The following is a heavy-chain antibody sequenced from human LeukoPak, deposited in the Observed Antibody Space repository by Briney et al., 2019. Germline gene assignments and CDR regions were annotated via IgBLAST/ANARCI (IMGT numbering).Heavy chain of an antibody. V-gene: IGHV1-8*01. Sequence: ASVKVSCKASGYTFTSYDINWVRQATGQGLEWMGWMNPNSGNTGYAQKFQGRVTMTRNTSISTAYMELSSLRSEDTAVYYCARALAYSSRRNYYYYYMDVWGKGTTVTVSS. CDR3: ARALAYSSRRNYYYYYMDV. CDR2: MNPNSGNT. J-gene: IGHJ6*03. CDR1: GYTFTSYD. D-gene: IGHD6-13*01.